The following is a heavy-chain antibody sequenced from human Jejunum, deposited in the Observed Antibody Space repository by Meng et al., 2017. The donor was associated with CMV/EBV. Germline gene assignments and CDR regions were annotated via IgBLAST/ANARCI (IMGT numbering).Heavy chain of an antibody. CDR1: GYTFGSYG. CDR3: ARGRRNEPLFDY. D-gene: IGHD1-14*01. Sequence: QVHLLQSGPEVKKPGASVRVSCKASGYTFGSYGICWVRQAPGQGLEWMGWINAYNGDTNYAQTLQGRVTMTTDTSTSTAYMELRSLRSDDTAVYYCARGRRNEPLFDYWGQGTLVTVSS. CDR2: INAYNGDT. V-gene: IGHV1-18*01. J-gene: IGHJ4*02.